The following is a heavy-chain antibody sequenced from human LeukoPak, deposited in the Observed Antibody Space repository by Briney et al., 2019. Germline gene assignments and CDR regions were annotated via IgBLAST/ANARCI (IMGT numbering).Heavy chain of an antibody. CDR3: ARQREDWDWFDP. D-gene: IGHD3/OR15-3a*01. J-gene: IGHJ5*02. Sequence: SETLSLTCTVSGGSISSSSYYWGWIRQPPGKGLEWIGSIYYSGSTYYNPSLKSRVTISVDTSKNQFSLKLSSVTAADTAVYYCARQREDWDWFDPWGQGTLVTVSS. V-gene: IGHV4-39*01. CDR2: IYYSGST. CDR1: GGSISSSSYY.